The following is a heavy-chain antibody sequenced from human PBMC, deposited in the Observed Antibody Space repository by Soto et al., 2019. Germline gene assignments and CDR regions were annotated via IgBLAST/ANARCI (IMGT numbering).Heavy chain of an antibody. CDR1: GFPFSNYA. D-gene: IGHD5-12*01. CDR2: ISGGGNDR. Sequence: VQLLESGGSLVQPGGSLTLSCAASGFPFSNYAMSWVRQTPEKGLEWVAAISGGGNDRYYADFVKGRFTFSRDNSRNIIYLQMTSLRAEDTATYYCARSLFMVAPDNEPFDYWGQGTLVTVSS. J-gene: IGHJ4*02. V-gene: IGHV3-23*01. CDR3: ARSLFMVAPDNEPFDY.